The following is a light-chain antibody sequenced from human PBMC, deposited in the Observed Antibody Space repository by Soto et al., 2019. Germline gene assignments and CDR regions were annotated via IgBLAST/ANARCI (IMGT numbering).Light chain of an antibody. Sequence: DIQMPQSPSSLSASVGDRVTITCRASQSISTHLNWYQQKPGKAPNLLIYAASSLQSGVPSRFSGSGSGTDFTLTISSLQPEDFATYFCQQSYITPAGFGGGTKVDI. CDR3: QQSYITPAG. CDR1: QSISTH. CDR2: AAS. V-gene: IGKV1-39*01. J-gene: IGKJ4*01.